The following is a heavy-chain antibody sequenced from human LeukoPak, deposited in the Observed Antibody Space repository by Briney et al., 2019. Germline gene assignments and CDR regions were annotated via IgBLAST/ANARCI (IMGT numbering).Heavy chain of an antibody. D-gene: IGHD2-21*01. Sequence: ASVRVSCKASGYTFTSYGFSWVRQAPGQGLEWMGWISAYNGHTEYTRKLQGRVSMTTDTSTSTAYMELRSLTSDDTAVYYCARDVGVSRFDFWGQETLVTVSS. CDR1: GYTFTSYG. CDR2: ISAYNGHT. J-gene: IGHJ4*02. CDR3: ARDVGVSRFDF. V-gene: IGHV1-18*01.